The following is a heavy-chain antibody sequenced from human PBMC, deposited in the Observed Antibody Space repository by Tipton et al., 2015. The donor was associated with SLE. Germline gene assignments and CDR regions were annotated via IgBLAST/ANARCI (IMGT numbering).Heavy chain of an antibody. CDR3: AKDIGYGSWSGFDY. Sequence: SLRLSCAASGFTFDDYAMHWVRQAPGKGLEWVSGISWNSGSIGYADSVKGRFTISRDNAKNSLYLQMNSLRAEDTALYYCAKDIGYGSWSGFDYGGQVTLVTVSS. CDR1: GFTFDDYA. CDR2: ISWNSGSI. J-gene: IGHJ4*02. D-gene: IGHD3-10*01. V-gene: IGHV3-9*01.